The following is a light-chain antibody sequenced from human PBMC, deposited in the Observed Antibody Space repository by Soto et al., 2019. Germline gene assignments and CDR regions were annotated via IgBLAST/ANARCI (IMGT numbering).Light chain of an antibody. CDR3: CSYAGRYIYV. CDR2: DVN. V-gene: IGLV2-11*01. J-gene: IGLJ1*01. Sequence: LTQPRSVSGSPGQSVSISCTGTSSDVGGYNYVSWYQQHPGKAPKVMIYDVNKQPSGVPDRFSGSKSGNTASLTISGLQSEDEADYYCCSYAGRYIYVFGTGTKVTVL. CDR1: SSDVGGYNY.